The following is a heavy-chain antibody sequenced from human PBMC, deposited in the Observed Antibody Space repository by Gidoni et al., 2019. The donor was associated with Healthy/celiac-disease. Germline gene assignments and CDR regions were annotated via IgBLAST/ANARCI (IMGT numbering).Heavy chain of an antibody. CDR3: ASFPADAKRGSGWFNFYDY. D-gene: IGHD6-19*01. CDR2: ISSSGSSI. J-gene: IGHJ4*02. Sequence: EVQLVESGGGLVQPGGSLRPSCAASGFTFSTYELNWVRQPPGKGLEWVSYISSSGSSIYYADSVKGRFTISRDNAKNSLYLQMNSLRAEDTAVYYCASFPADAKRGSGWFNFYDYWGQGTLVTVSS. CDR1: GFTFSTYE. V-gene: IGHV3-48*03.